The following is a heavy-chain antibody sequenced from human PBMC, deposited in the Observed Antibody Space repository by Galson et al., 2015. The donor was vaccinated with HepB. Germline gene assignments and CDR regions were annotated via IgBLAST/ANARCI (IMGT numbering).Heavy chain of an antibody. Sequence: SLRLSCAASEFIFSNYAMSWVRQAPGKGLEWVSTISASGGNTYYGDSVKGRFTISRDNSKNTLYLQMNSLRAEDMAVYYCAKGRLGIDYWGQGTLVTVSS. CDR3: AKGRLGIDY. J-gene: IGHJ4*02. V-gene: IGHV3-23*01. CDR1: EFIFSNYA. D-gene: IGHD3-9*01. CDR2: ISASGGNT.